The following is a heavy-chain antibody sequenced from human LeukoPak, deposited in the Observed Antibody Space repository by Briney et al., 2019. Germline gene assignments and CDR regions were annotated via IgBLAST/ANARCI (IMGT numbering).Heavy chain of an antibody. Sequence: GGSLRLSCAASGFTFSSYSMNWVRQAPGKGLEWVSSISSSGSYIYYADSVKGRFTTSRDNAKNSLYLQMNSLRAEDTAVYYCARGPVGYCSSTSCYYFDYWGQGTLVTVSS. CDR1: GFTFSSYS. D-gene: IGHD2-2*01. CDR2: ISSSGSYI. J-gene: IGHJ4*02. V-gene: IGHV3-21*01. CDR3: ARGPVGYCSSTSCYYFDY.